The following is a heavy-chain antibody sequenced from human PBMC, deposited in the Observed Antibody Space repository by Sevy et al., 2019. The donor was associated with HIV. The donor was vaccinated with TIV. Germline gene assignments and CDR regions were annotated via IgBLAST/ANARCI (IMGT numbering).Heavy chain of an antibody. J-gene: IGHJ4*02. Sequence: SETVSLTCTVSGGSISSSSYYWGWIRQPPGKGLEWIGSIYYSWSTYYNPSLKSRVTISVDTSKNQFSLKLSSVTAADTAVYYCARRITMVRGVIHRFYYFDYWGQGTLVTVSS. V-gene: IGHV4-39*01. CDR1: GGSISSSSYY. CDR3: ARRITMVRGVIHRFYYFDY. D-gene: IGHD3-10*01. CDR2: IYYSWST.